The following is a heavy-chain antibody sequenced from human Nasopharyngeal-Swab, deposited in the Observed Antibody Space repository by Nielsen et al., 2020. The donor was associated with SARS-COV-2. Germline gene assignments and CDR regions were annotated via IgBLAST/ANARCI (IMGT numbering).Heavy chain of an antibody. D-gene: IGHD2-2*01. V-gene: IGHV1-24*01. CDR2: FDPEDGET. CDR1: GYTLTELS. J-gene: IGHJ6*02. Sequence: ASVKVSCKVSGYTLTELSMHWVRQAPGKGLEWMGGFDPEDGETIYAQKFQGRVTMTRDTSISTAYMELSRLRSDDTAVYYCARDMARYCSSTSCYAPGAYYYYGMDVWGQGTTVTVSS. CDR3: ARDMARYCSSTSCYAPGAYYYYGMDV.